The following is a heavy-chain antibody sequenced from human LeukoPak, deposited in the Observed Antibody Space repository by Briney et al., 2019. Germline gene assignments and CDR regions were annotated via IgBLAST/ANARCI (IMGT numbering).Heavy chain of an antibody. V-gene: IGHV1-46*01. CDR2: INPSGGST. Sequence: ASVKVSCKAFGYTFTSYYLHWVRQAPGQGLEYMGVINPSGGSTSYAQKFQGRVSMTRDTSTSTVYMELSSLRSEDTAVYFCARHAPYSNSWALTPAEYFKHWGQGTLVTVSS. D-gene: IGHD6-13*01. CDR1: GYTFTSYY. J-gene: IGHJ1*01. CDR3: ARHAPYSNSWALTPAEYFKH.